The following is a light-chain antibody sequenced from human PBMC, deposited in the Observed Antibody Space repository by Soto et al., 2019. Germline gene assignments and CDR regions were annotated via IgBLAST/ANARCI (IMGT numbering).Light chain of an antibody. J-gene: IGLJ1*01. Sequence: QSALTQPASVSGSPGQSITISCTGTSSDVGGYNYVSWYQQVPGKAPKLIIYEVSNRPSGVSARFSGSRSGNTASLSISGLQADDEADYYCASYTTSSTDVFGTGTKLTVL. CDR2: EVS. CDR3: ASYTTSSTDV. V-gene: IGLV2-14*01. CDR1: SSDVGGYNY.